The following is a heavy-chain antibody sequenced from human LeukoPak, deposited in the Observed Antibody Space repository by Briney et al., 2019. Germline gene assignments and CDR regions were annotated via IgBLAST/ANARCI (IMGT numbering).Heavy chain of an antibody. CDR3: ARDRRDMVRGINIVRQYHYYYYMDV. CDR1: SGFISSSNW. Sequence: PSETLSLTCAVSSGFISSSNWWSWVRQPPGKGLEWIGEIYHSGSTNYNPSLKSRVTISVDTSKNQFSLKLSSVTAADTAVYYCARDRRDMVRGINIVRQYHYYYYMDVWGKGTTVTVSS. V-gene: IGHV4-4*02. CDR2: IYHSGST. D-gene: IGHD3-10*01. J-gene: IGHJ6*03.